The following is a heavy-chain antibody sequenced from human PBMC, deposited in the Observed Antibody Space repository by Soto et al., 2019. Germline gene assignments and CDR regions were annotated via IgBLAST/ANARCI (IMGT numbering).Heavy chain of an antibody. J-gene: IGHJ4*02. CDR2: VYYSGSA. CDR1: GGSIRSYY. Sequence: KPSETLSLTCNVPGGSIRSYYWNWIRQPPGKTLEWIGDVYYSGSANYNPSLKSRVTISVDMSKNQFSLKLNSVTAADTAVYYCARGSMVRGPTPFDYWGQGTLVTVSS. D-gene: IGHD3-10*01. V-gene: IGHV4-59*01. CDR3: ARGSMVRGPTPFDY.